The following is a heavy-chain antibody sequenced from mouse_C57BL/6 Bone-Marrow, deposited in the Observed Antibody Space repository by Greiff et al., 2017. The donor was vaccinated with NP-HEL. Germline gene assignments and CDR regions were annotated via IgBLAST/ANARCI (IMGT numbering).Heavy chain of an antibody. CDR3: TSGITTVVATDFEV. Sequence: VQLQQSGAELVRPGASVKLSCTASGFNIKDDYMHWVKQRPEQGLEWIGWIDPENGDTEYASKFQGKATITADTSSNTDYLQLSSLTSEDTAVYYCTSGITTVVATDFEVWGTGTTVTVSS. CDR2: IDPENGDT. V-gene: IGHV14-4*01. D-gene: IGHD1-1*01. J-gene: IGHJ1*03. CDR1: GFNIKDDY.